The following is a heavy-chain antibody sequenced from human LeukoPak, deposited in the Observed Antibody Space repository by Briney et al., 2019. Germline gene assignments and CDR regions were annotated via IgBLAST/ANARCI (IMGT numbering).Heavy chain of an antibody. V-gene: IGHV3-21*03. J-gene: IGHJ4*02. D-gene: IGHD3-10*01. CDR3: ARDWAGSSYDY. CDR2: ISSTSSYI. Sequence: GGYLRLYRAASGFTFSSYNIHWVRQTPGQGLEWVSYISSTSSYIYYADSVKGRFTIYRDNAKHTVYLQIKRSRAEDTAVYYCARDWAGSSYDYWGQGTLVTVAS. CDR1: GFTFSSYN.